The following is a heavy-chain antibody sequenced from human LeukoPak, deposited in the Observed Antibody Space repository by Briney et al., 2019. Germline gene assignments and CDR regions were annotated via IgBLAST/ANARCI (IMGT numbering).Heavy chain of an antibody. J-gene: IGHJ4*02. CDR3: AKTTWGRYYVFDY. Sequence: GGSLRLSCAASGFXFSSYAISWVRQAPGKGLEWVSTISGSGGSTYYADSVKSRFTISRDNSKNTLYLQMNSLRAEDTAVYYCAKTTWGRYYVFDYWGQGTLVTVSS. D-gene: IGHD1-26*01. CDR1: GFXFSSYA. CDR2: ISGSGGST. V-gene: IGHV3-23*01.